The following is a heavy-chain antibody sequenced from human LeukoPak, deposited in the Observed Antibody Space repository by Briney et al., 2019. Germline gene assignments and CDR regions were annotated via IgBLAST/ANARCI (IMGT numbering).Heavy chain of an antibody. J-gene: IGHJ4*02. Sequence: ASVKLSCTVSGFILTEVSIHWLRQAPRKGPEWMGSFDRENDETIYSHNFQGRVAMTEDTSADTAYMELTSLRSDDTAVYYCVADHYNNHGNFDFWGQGTLVTVPS. V-gene: IGHV1-24*01. CDR1: GFILTEVS. D-gene: IGHD4-11*01. CDR3: VADHYNNHGNFDF. CDR2: FDRENDET.